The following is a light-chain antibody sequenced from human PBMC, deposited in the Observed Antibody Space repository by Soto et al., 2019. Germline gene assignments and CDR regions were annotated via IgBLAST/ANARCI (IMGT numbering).Light chain of an antibody. CDR1: SSDVGSYNL. Sequence: QSVLTQPASLSGSPGQSITISCTGTSSDVGSYNLVSWYQQHPGKAPKLMIYEGSKRPSGVSNRFSGSKSGNTASLTISGLQAEDEADYYCCSYAGSLYAFGTGTKVTVL. V-gene: IGLV2-23*01. CDR3: CSYAGSLYA. J-gene: IGLJ1*01. CDR2: EGS.